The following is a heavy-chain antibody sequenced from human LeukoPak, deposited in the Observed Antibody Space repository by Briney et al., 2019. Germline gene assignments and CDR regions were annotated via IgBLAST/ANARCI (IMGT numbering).Heavy chain of an antibody. CDR1: GFTFSDYW. V-gene: IGHV3-64*01. J-gene: IGHJ6*02. CDR2: ISSNGGST. D-gene: IGHD3-10*01. Sequence: GGSLRLSCVASGFTFSDYWMSWVRQAPGKGLEYVSAISSNGGSTYYANSVKGRFTISRDNSKNTLYLQMGSLRAEDMAVYYCARAETMVRAKGYYYYGMDVWGQGTTVTVSS. CDR3: ARAETMVRAKGYYYYGMDV.